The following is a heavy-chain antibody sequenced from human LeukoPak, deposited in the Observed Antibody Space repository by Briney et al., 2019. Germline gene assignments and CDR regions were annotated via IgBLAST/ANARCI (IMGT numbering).Heavy chain of an antibody. D-gene: IGHD3-10*01. J-gene: IGHJ4*02. CDR3: ARDPMVRGGLFDY. Sequence: PGGSLRLSCAASGFTFSSYWMSWVRQAPGKGLEWVANIKQDGSEKYYVDSAKGRFTISRDNAKNSLYLQMNSLRAEDTAVYYCARDPMVRGGLFDYWGQGTLVTVSS. CDR1: GFTFSSYW. CDR2: IKQDGSEK. V-gene: IGHV3-7*01.